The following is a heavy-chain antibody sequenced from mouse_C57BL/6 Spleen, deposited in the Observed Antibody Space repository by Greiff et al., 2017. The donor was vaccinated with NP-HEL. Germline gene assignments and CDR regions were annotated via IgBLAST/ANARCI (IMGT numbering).Heavy chain of an antibody. CDR3: ARMRGSSPSYWYFDV. D-gene: IGHD1-1*01. J-gene: IGHJ1*03. V-gene: IGHV5-17*01. Sequence: EVHLVESGGGLVKPGGSLKLSCAASGFTFSDYGMHWVRQAPEKGLEWVAYISSGSSTIYYADTVKGRFTISRDNAKNTLFLQMTSLRSEDTAMYYCARMRGSSPSYWYFDVWGTGTTVTVSS. CDR1: GFTFSDYG. CDR2: ISSGSSTI.